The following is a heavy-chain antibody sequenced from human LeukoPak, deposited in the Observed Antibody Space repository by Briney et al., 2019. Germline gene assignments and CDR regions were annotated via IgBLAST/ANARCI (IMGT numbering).Heavy chain of an antibody. CDR1: GFTFSSYW. V-gene: IGHV3-7*03. Sequence: PGGSLRLSCAASGFTFSSYWMSWVRQAPGKGLEWVANIKQDGSELYYVDSVKGRFTISRDNAKNSLYVQMNSLRAEDTAVYYCARHNRTDRRRTPFDYWGQGTLVTVSS. CDR3: ARHNRTDRRRTPFDY. D-gene: IGHD1-1*01. J-gene: IGHJ4*02. CDR2: IKQDGSEL.